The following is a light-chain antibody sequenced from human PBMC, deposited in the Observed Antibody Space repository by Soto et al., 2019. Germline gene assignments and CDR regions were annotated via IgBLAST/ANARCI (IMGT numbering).Light chain of an antibody. Sequence: QLMLTQSPSASASLGASVKLTCTLSSGHSSYAIAWHQQQPEKGPRYLMKLNSDGSHSKGDGIPDRFSGSSSGAERYLTISSLQSEDEADYYCQTWGSGIPVVFGGGTKLTVL. V-gene: IGLV4-69*01. CDR2: LNSDGSH. J-gene: IGLJ2*01. CDR1: SGHSSYA. CDR3: QTWGSGIPVV.